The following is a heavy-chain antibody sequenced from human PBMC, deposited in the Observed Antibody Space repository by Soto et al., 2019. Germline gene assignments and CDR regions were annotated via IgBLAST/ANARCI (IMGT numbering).Heavy chain of an antibody. Sequence: EVQLVESGGGLVKPGGSLRLSCAASGFTFSSYSMNWVRQAPGKGLEWVSSISSSSSYIYYADSVKGRFTISRDNAKNSLYLQMNSLRAEDTAVYYCARDPRDPGAANAFVIWGQGTMVTVSS. CDR3: ARDPRDPGAANAFVI. D-gene: IGHD2-15*01. J-gene: IGHJ3*02. CDR2: ISSSSSYI. CDR1: GFTFSSYS. V-gene: IGHV3-21*01.